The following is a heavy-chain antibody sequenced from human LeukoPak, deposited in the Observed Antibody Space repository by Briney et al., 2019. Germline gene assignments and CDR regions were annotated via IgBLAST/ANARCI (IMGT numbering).Heavy chain of an antibody. V-gene: IGHV1-2*02. J-gene: IGHJ4*02. D-gene: IGHD3-22*01. Sequence: VASVKVSCKASGYTFTGYYMHWVRQAPGQGLEWMGWINPNSGGTNYAQKFQGRVTMTRDTSTSTVYMELSSLRSEDTAVYYCARGFLIQDYYNSSGYWTWGQGTLVTVSS. CDR2: INPNSGGT. CDR3: ARGFLIQDYYNSSGYWT. CDR1: GYTFTGYY.